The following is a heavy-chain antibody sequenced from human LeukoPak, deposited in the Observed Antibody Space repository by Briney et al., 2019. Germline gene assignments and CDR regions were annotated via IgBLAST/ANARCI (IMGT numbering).Heavy chain of an antibody. V-gene: IGHV4-34*01. D-gene: IGHD1-26*01. J-gene: IGHJ5*02. Sequence: SETLSLTCAVYGGSFSGYYWSWIRQPPGKGLEWIGEINHSGSTNYNPSLKSRVTISVDTSKNQFSLKLSSVTAADTAVYYCARGSGSYSNWFDPWGQGTLVTVSS. CDR1: GGSFSGYY. CDR3: ARGSGSYSNWFDP. CDR2: INHSGST.